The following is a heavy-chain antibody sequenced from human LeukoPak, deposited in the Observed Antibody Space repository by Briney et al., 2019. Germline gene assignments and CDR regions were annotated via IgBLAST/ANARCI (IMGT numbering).Heavy chain of an antibody. J-gene: IGHJ5*02. CDR2: IYYSGST. CDR3: ARERDDRGWFDP. V-gene: IGHV4-39*07. D-gene: IGHD5-24*01. CDR1: GGSISSSSYY. Sequence: SETLSLTCTVSGGSISSSSYYWGWIRQPPGKGLEWIGSIYYSGSTYYNPSLKSRVTISVDTSKNQFSLKLSSVTAADTAVYYCARERDDRGWFDPWGQGTLVTVSS.